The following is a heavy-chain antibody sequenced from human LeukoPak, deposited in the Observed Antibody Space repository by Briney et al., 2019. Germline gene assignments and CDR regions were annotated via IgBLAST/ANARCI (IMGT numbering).Heavy chain of an antibody. CDR1: GYSFTSYW. J-gene: IGHJ4*02. V-gene: IGHV5-51*01. CDR3: ATTAGDLVCAYCGGDYHFDY. D-gene: IGHD2-21*02. CDR2: IYPGDSDT. Sequence: GESLKISCKGSGYSFTSYWIGWVRQMPGKGLEWMGIIYPGDSDTRYSPSFQGQVTISADKSISTAYLQWSSLKASDTAMYYCATTAGDLVCAYCGGDYHFDYWGQGTLVTVSS.